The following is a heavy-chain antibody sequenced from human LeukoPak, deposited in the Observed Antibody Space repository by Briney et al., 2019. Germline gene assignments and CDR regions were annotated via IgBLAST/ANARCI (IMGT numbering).Heavy chain of an antibody. CDR1: GFTFSGYW. J-gene: IGHJ6*03. Sequence: GGSLRLSCVTSGFTFSGYWMHWVRQGPEKGLELVSRIDNDGHGIIYADSVKGRFTTSRDNVKNTLYLQMNSLRVEDTAVYYCAAGGGWDPSFGVVTHIDTWGKGTTVVVS. V-gene: IGHV3-74*01. CDR3: AAGGGWDPSFGVVTHIDT. CDR2: IDNDGHGI. D-gene: IGHD3-3*01.